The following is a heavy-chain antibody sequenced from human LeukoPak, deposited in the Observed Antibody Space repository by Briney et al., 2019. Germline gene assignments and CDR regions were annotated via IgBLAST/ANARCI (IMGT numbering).Heavy chain of an antibody. CDR1: GGSFSGYY. J-gene: IGHJ4*02. CDR3: ARAGKSSGWYGIGYFDY. V-gene: IGHV4-34*01. D-gene: IGHD6-19*01. Sequence: SETLSLTCAVYGGSFSGYYWSWIRQPPGKGLEWIGEINHSGSTNYNPSLMSRVTISVDTSKNQISLKLSSVTAADKAVYYCARAGKSSGWYGIGYFDYWGQGTLVTVPS. CDR2: INHSGST.